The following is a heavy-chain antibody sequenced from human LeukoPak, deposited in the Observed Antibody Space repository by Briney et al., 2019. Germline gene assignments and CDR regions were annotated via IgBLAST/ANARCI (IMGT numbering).Heavy chain of an antibody. Sequence: GGSLRLSCAASGFTFSSYAMSWVRQAPGKGLEWVSAISGGFTYSADSVKGRFTISRDNSKNTLYLQMNCLRVEDTAVYFCAKDQAIFGVVKHYMDVWGKGTTVTVSS. V-gene: IGHV3-23*01. D-gene: IGHD3-3*01. CDR2: ISGGFT. CDR1: GFTFSSYA. J-gene: IGHJ6*03. CDR3: AKDQAIFGVVKHYMDV.